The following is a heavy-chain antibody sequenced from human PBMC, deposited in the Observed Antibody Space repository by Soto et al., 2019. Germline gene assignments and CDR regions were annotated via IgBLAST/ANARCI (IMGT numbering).Heavy chain of an antibody. V-gene: IGHV3-7*05. J-gene: IGHJ3*02. CDR3: ARDVSTGTSGRNPDAFDI. CDR2: IKREGSQR. CDR1: EFTFSDYG. Sequence: QLVESGGGLVQPGGSLRLSCPASEFTFSDYGMTWFRQDPGKGLEWVANIKREGSQRSYLDSVRGRFTVTRDNAKNSLCLQMNSLRVEATALYYCARDVSTGTSGRNPDAFDIWGQGTMVTVSS. D-gene: IGHD2-2*01.